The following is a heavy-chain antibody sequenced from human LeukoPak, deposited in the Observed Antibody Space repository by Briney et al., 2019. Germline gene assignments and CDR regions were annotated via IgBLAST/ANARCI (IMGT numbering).Heavy chain of an antibody. CDR1: GGSFSRGGYY. Sequence: PSETLSLTCTVSGGSFSRGGYYWNWIRQHPGKGLEWIGFTSYSEGTYYNPSLMSRITISVDISQNQFSLKMRDVTAADTAVYFYATADLESFYFDSWGQGALVAVSS. J-gene: IGHJ4*02. V-gene: IGHV4-31*03. D-gene: IGHD3-3*01. CDR3: ATADLESFYFDS. CDR2: TSYSEGT.